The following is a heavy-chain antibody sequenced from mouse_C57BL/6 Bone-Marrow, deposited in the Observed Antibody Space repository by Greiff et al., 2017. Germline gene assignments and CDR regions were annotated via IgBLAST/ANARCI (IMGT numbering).Heavy chain of an antibody. CDR3: ARDGPAWFAY. CDR2: IYPGDGDT. D-gene: IGHD2-3*01. J-gene: IGHJ3*01. CDR1: GYAFSSSW. V-gene: IGHV1-82*01. Sequence: VQRVESGPELVKPGASVKISCKASGYAFSSSWMNWVKQRPGKGLEWIGRIYPGDGDTNYNGKFKGKATLTADKSSSTAYMQLSSLTSEDSAVYFCARDGPAWFAYWGQGTLVTVSA.